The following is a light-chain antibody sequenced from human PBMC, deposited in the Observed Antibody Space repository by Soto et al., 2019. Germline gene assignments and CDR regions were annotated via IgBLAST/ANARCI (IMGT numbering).Light chain of an antibody. Sequence: VLTQSPGTLSLSPGERATLSCRASQSVRSTSLVWYQQKPAQAPRLLIYGVSSRASGTPDRFSGSGSGTDFTLTISSLEPEDFAVFYCHQYGISPPTFGPGTKVDIK. CDR3: HQYGISPPT. J-gene: IGKJ1*01. CDR2: GVS. V-gene: IGKV3-20*01. CDR1: QSVRSTS.